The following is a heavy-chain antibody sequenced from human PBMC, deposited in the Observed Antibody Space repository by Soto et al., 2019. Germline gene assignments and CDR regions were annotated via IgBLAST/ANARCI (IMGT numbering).Heavy chain of an antibody. CDR2: ISAYNGNT. Sequence: QVQLVQSGAEVKKPGASVKVSCKASGYTFTSYGISWVRQAPGQGLEWMGWISAYNGNTNYAKKPXGRGRMTPDTXXRXAXRERRSLRSDDTAVYYAARDAYDGSGSATVDYGMDVWGQGTTVTVSS. D-gene: IGHD3-10*01. CDR1: GYTFTSYG. J-gene: IGHJ6*02. V-gene: IGHV1-18*01. CDR3: ARDAYDGSGSATVDYGMDV.